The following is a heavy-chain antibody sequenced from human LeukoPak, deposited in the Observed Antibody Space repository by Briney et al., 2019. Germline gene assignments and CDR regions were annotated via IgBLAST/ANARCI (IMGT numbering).Heavy chain of an antibody. Sequence: GGSLRLSCAASGFTFSSYSMNWVRQAPGKGLEWVSSISSSSRYIYYADSVKGRFTISRDNAKNSLYLQMNSLRAEDTAVYYCARDGYCSSTSCSYDYWGQGTLVTVSS. V-gene: IGHV3-21*01. J-gene: IGHJ4*02. D-gene: IGHD2-2*01. CDR2: ISSSSRYI. CDR3: ARDGYCSSTSCSYDY. CDR1: GFTFSSYS.